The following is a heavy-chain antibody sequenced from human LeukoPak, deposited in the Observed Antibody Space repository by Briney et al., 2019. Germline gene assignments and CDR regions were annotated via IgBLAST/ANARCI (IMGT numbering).Heavy chain of an antibody. V-gene: IGHV3-66*01. Sequence: GGSLRLSCAASGFTVSSNYMSWVRQAPGKGLEWVSVIYSGDSTYYADSVKGRFTISRDNSKNTLYLQMNSLRAEDTAVYYCARGRSGSYYHYFDYWGQGTLVTVSS. CDR2: IYSGDST. CDR3: ARGRSGSYYHYFDY. J-gene: IGHJ4*02. CDR1: GFTVSSNY. D-gene: IGHD3-10*01.